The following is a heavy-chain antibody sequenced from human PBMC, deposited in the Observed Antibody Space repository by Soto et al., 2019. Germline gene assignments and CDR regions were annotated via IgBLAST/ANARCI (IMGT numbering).Heavy chain of an antibody. J-gene: IGHJ4*02. Sequence: SETLSLTCRVSGDAISSYYWSWIRQSAGKGLEWIGRTYITGDTNYNPSLKSRVTMSVDTSRHQLSLHLSSVTAADTAVYYCAREYTETVDGPTPFYFDYWGQGTPVTVSS. CDR2: TYITGDT. CDR3: AREYTETVDGPTPFYFDY. CDR1: GDAISSYY. V-gene: IGHV4-4*07. D-gene: IGHD6-19*01.